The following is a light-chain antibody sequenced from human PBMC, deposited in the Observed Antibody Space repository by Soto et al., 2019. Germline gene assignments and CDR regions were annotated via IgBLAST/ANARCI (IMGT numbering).Light chain of an antibody. CDR2: KAS. J-gene: IGKJ1*01. Sequence: DIQMTQSPSTLSASVWDRVTITCRASRSASDWLAWYQQRPGEAPRMLISKASTLESGVPSRFNGSGSGTHFTLTITSLQPDDSATYYCQQYNSYSATFGQGTKVDIK. CDR1: RSASDW. V-gene: IGKV1-5*03. CDR3: QQYNSYSAT.